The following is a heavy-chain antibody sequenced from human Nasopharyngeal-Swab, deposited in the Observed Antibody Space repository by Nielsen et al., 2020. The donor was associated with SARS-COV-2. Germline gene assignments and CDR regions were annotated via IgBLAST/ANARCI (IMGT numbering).Heavy chain of an antibody. CDR2: ISYDGSNK. D-gene: IGHD3-22*01. Sequence: GESLKISCAASGFTFNDYTMNWVRQAPGKGLEWVAVISYDGSNKYYADSVKGRFTISRDNSKNTLYLQMNSLRAEDTAVYYCAKTSGYWGSAMNGMDVWGQGTAVTVSS. CDR1: GFTFNDYT. J-gene: IGHJ6*02. V-gene: IGHV3-30*18. CDR3: AKTSGYWGSAMNGMDV.